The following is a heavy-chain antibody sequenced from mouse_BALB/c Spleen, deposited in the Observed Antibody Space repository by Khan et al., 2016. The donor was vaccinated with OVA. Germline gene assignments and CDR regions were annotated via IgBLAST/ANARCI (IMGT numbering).Heavy chain of an antibody. CDR3: AGYGNPYYFDY. CDR2: ISYDGSN. J-gene: IGHJ2*01. CDR1: GYSITSGYY. Sequence: EVQLQESGPGLVKPSQSLSLTCSVTGYSITSGYYWNWIRQFPGNKLEWMGYISYDGSNNYNPSLKNRISITRDTSKNQFFLNLNSVTTEDTATYYCAGYGNPYYFDYWGQGTTLTVSS. V-gene: IGHV3-6*02. D-gene: IGHD2-1*01.